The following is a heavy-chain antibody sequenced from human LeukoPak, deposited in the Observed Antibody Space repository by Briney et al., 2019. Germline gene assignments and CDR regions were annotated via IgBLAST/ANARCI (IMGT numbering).Heavy chain of an antibody. CDR2: IYYSGST. V-gene: IGHV4-59*12. J-gene: IGHJ4*02. CDR1: GGSISSYS. D-gene: IGHD2-8*02. CDR3: ARVRWGNGDYFDY. Sequence: SETLSLTCTVSGGSISSYSWSWIRQPPGKGLEWIGYIYYSGSTYYNPSLKSRVTISVDRSKNQFSLKLSSVTAADTAVYYCARVRWGNGDYFDYWGQGTLVTVSS.